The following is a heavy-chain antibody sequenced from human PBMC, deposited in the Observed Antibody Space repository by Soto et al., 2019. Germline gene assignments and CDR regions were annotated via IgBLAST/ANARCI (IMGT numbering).Heavy chain of an antibody. D-gene: IGHD3-3*01. CDR1: GFTFSSYA. CDR3: AKGIRGDGFDAVDI. V-gene: IGHV3-23*04. J-gene: IGHJ3*02. CDR2: ITDMGIST. Sequence: VQLVESGGGVVQPGRSLRLSCAASGFTFSSYAMSWVRQAPGKGLEWVSTITDMGISTYSADSVKGRFTISRDNSKTTLYLQMNSLRAEDTAVYYCAKGIRGDGFDAVDIWGQGTMVTVSS.